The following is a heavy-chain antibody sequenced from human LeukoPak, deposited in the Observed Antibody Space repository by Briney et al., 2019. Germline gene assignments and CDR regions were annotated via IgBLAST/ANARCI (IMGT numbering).Heavy chain of an antibody. J-gene: IGHJ3*02. CDR2: ICGSGGST. Sequence: PGGSLRLSCAASGFTFSSHAMSWVRQAPGKGLEWVSAICGSGGSTYYADSVKGRFTISRDNSKNTLYLQMNSLRAEDTAVYYCAKSLITGEDAFDIWGQGTMVTVSS. CDR3: AKSLITGEDAFDI. V-gene: IGHV3-23*01. CDR1: GFTFSSHA. D-gene: IGHD7-27*01.